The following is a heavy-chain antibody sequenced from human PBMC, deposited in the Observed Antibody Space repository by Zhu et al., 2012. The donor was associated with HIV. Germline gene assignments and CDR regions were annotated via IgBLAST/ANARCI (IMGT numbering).Heavy chain of an antibody. J-gene: IGHJ4*01. D-gene: IGHD6-13*01. V-gene: IGHV4-59*11. CDR1: RGSISGHF. CDR3: ARDALSAAGTPVFDY. CDR2: TYYSGTT. Sequence: QVQLQESGPGLLKPSETLSLTCTVSRGSISGHFWTWIRQPPGKGLEWIGYTYYSGTTNYNPSLKSRLTISVETSKNQFSLKLRSVTAADTAVYYCARDALSAAGTPVFDYWGQEPWSPSPQ.